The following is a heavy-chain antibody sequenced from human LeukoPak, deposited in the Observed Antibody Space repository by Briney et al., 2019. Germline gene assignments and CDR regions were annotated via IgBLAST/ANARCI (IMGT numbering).Heavy chain of an antibody. J-gene: IGHJ4*02. D-gene: IGHD3-10*01. Sequence: GGSLRLSCAASGFTDRSNYMSWVRPAPGKGLEWVSVIYSGGSTYYADSVKGRLTISRDNSKKTLYLQMNSLRAEDTAVYYRARGKTRGFDYWGQGTLVTVSS. CDR1: GFTDRSNY. CDR3: ARGKTRGFDY. V-gene: IGHV3-53*01. CDR2: IYSGGST.